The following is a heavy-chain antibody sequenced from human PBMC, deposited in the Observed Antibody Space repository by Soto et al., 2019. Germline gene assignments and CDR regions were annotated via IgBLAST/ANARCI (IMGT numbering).Heavy chain of an antibody. CDR2: TYYRSKWYY. D-gene: IGHD1-26*01. CDR3: ARGEQYSGRIFDY. V-gene: IGHV6-1*01. J-gene: IGHJ4*01. CDR1: GYSVSSNSAG. Sequence: SHTLSLTFAITGYSVSSNSAGWSGVRQSPSRGLEWLGRTYYRSKWYYEYAVSVRGRITINPDTSKNQYSLQLNSVTPEDTAVYFCARGEQYSGRIFDYWGQGTLVTVSA.